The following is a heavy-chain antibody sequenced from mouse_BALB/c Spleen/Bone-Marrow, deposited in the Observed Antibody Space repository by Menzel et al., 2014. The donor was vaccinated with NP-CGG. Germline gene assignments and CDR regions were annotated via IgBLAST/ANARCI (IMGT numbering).Heavy chain of an antibody. CDR1: GFTFSSYT. V-gene: IGHV5-6-4*01. D-gene: IGHD2-3*01. J-gene: IGHJ2*01. CDR3: TRRGDYDGYFDY. CDR2: ISSGGSYT. Sequence: EVMLVESGGGLVKPGGSLKLSCAASGFTFSSYTMSWVRQTPEKRLEWVATISSGGSYTYYPDSVKGRFTISGDNAKNTLYLQMSSLKSEDTAMYYCTRRGDYDGYFDYWGQGTTLTVSS.